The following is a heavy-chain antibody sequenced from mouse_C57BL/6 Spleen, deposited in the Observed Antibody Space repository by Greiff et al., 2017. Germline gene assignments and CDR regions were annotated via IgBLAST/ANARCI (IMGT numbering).Heavy chain of an antibody. CDR1: GYTFTSYW. J-gene: IGHJ2*01. CDR3: ARGGIYYGSSYDY. D-gene: IGHD1-1*01. Sequence: QGQLQQPGAELVRPGSSVKLSCKASGYTFTSYWMDWVKQRPGQGLEWIGNIYPSDSETHYNQKFKDKATLTVDKSSSTAYMQLSSLTSEDSAVYYCARGGIYYGSSYDYWGQGTTLTVSS. CDR2: IYPSDSET. V-gene: IGHV1-61*01.